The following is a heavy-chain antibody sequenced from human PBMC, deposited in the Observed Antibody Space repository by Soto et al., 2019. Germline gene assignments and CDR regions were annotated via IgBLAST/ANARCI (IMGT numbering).Heavy chain of an antibody. V-gene: IGHV3-21*01. D-gene: IGHD6-13*01. CDR1: GFTFSSYT. J-gene: IGHJ6*03. Sequence: EVQLVESGGGLVKPGGSLRLSCAASGFTFSSYTMKWVRQAPGKGLEWVSSVSTSSSYIYYADSVKGRFTISRDNAKNSQYLQMNSLRAEDTAVYYCARKGFSYGSTVGDYYYHMDVWGKGTTVTVSS. CDR3: ARKGFSYGSTVGDYYYHMDV. CDR2: VSTSSSYI.